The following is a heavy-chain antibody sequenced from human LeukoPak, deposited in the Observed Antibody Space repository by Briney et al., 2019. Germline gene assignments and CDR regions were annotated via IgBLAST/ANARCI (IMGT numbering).Heavy chain of an antibody. J-gene: IGHJ6*02. CDR3: ARDRRASIAARHHRPHGMDV. D-gene: IGHD6-6*01. CDR2: MNPNSGKT. CDR1: GGTFTSDD. Sequence: ASVKVSCKASGGTFTSDDINWVRQATGLGLEWMGWMNPNSGKTGYAQKFQGRVTLTRNTAMGTAYMELSNLRSEDTAVYYCARDRRASIAARHHRPHGMDVWGQGTTVTVSS. V-gene: IGHV1-8*01.